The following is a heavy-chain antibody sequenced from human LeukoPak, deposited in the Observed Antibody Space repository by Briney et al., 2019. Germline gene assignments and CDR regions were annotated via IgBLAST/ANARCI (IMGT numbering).Heavy chain of an antibody. CDR3: AKGEHRRGYYYGMDV. CDR2: IRYDGSNK. Sequence: GGSLRLSCAASGFTFSSYGMHWVRQALGKGLEWVAFIRYDGSNKYYADSVKGRFTISRDNSKNTLYLQMNSLRAEDTAVYYCAKGEHRRGYYYGMDVWGQGTTVTVSS. V-gene: IGHV3-30*02. J-gene: IGHJ6*02. D-gene: IGHD1-26*01. CDR1: GFTFSSYG.